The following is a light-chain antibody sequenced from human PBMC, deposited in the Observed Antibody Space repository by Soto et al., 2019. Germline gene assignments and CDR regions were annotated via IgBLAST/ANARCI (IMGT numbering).Light chain of an antibody. CDR3: QHYNSYSEA. V-gene: IGKV1-5*01. Sequence: DIQMTHSPSTLSASAGYTVTITCRASESIDNWLAWYQQKPGKAPKLLLFAASTLVGGVPSRFSGSGSGTEFTLTISSLQPDDFATYYCQHYNSYSEAFGQGTKVDIK. J-gene: IGKJ1*01. CDR2: AAS. CDR1: ESIDNW.